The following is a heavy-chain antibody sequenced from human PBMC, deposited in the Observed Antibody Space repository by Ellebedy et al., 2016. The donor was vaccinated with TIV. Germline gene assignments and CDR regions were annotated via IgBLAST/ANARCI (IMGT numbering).Heavy chain of an antibody. D-gene: IGHD6-13*01. CDR1: GYTFTDYY. Sequence: ASVKVSCKASGYTFTDYYMHWVRQAPGQGLEWMGWINPNSGGTNHAQKFQGRVTMTRDTSINTVYMELNRLESDDTAVYYCARVRRGSSGMDVWGQGTTVTVS. CDR2: INPNSGGT. J-gene: IGHJ6*02. CDR3: ARVRRGSSGMDV. V-gene: IGHV1-2*02.